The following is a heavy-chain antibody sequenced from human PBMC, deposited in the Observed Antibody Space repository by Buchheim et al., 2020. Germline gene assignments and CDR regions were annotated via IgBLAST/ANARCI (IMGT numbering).Heavy chain of an antibody. CDR2: ISDSGST. D-gene: IGHD2-15*01. CDR3: ARVSYARGYCGGGSCYYYYGVDV. Sequence: QVLLQESGPGLVKPSQTLSLTCIVSSGSIRSANYYWSWIRQSPGKGLEFIGYISDSGSTYYNPSLRSRVTLSVDTSNNQFSLRLRSVTAADTAVYHCARVSYARGYCGGGSCYYYYGVDVWGQGTT. V-gene: IGHV4-30-4*01. CDR1: SGSIRSANYY. J-gene: IGHJ6*02.